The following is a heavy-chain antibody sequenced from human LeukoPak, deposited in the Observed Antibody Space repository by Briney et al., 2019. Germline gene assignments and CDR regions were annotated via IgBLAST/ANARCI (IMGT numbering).Heavy chain of an antibody. CDR3: ARDCGYADYFGGGLDP. J-gene: IGHJ5*02. CDR1: GSTFSDYY. D-gene: IGHD4-17*01. V-gene: IGHV3-11*01. CDR2: ISSSGTTI. Sequence: GGSLRLSCAASGSTFSDYYMTWIRQAPGKGLEWVSYISSSGTTIYYADSVKGRFTISRDNARRSLYLQMNSLRAEDTAIYYCARDCGYADYFGGGLDPWGQGTLVTVSS.